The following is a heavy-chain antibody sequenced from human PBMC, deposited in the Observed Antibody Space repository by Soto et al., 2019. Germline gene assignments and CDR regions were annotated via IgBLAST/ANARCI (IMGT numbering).Heavy chain of an antibody. D-gene: IGHD4-17*01. Sequence: QVPLVQSGPEVKKPGASVKVSCKASGYSFTRYGFSWVRQAPGQGLEWMGWIRPYNGVKQFSQKIQDRFTMTTDTSTSTATMELRSLRSDDTAVYYCARDGYGGNSVGFWGQGTLVTVYS. V-gene: IGHV1-18*01. CDR3: ARDGYGGNSVGF. CDR2: IRPYNGVK. CDR1: GYSFTRYG. J-gene: IGHJ4*02.